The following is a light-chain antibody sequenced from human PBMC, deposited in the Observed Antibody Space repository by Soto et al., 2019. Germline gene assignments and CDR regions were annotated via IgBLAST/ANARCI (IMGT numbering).Light chain of an antibody. Sequence: DIQMTQSPSSLPASVGDRVTLTCRASQSISTYLNWYQQKPGKAPKLLIYAASSLQSGVPSRLSGRGSGTHFTLTISSLQPEDFATCYCQQSYTSPYTFGQGTKLEI. V-gene: IGKV1-39*01. CDR1: QSISTY. CDR3: QQSYTSPYT. J-gene: IGKJ2*01. CDR2: AAS.